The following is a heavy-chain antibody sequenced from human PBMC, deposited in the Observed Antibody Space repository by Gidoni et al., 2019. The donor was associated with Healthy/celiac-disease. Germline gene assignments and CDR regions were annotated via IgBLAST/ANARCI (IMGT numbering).Heavy chain of an antibody. D-gene: IGHD6-13*01. CDR2: ISGSGGST. Sequence: EVQLLESGGGLVQPGGSLSLSCEAPGFTFSSYAMSWVRQAPGKGLEWVSAISGSGGSTYYADSVKGRFTISRDNSKNTLYLQMNSLRAEDTAVYYCAKGLGIAAAAFDPWGQGTLVTVSS. J-gene: IGHJ5*02. CDR3: AKGLGIAAAAFDP. V-gene: IGHV3-23*01. CDR1: GFTFSSYA.